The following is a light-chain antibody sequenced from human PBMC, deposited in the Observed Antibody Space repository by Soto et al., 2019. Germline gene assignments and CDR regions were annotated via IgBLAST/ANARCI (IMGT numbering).Light chain of an antibody. J-gene: IGKJ3*01. CDR2: AAS. Sequence: DIRMTQSPSSLSASVGDRVTITCRASQSISSYLNWYQQKPGKAPKLLIYAASSLQSGVPSRFSGSGSGTDFTLTISSLQPEVFATYYCQQSYSTPIAFGPGTKVDIK. CDR1: QSISSY. CDR3: QQSYSTPIA. V-gene: IGKV1-39*01.